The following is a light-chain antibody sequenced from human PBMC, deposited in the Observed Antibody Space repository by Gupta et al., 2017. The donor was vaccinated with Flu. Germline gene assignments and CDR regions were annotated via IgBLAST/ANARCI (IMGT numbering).Light chain of an antibody. Sequence: DLQITPSPSTLSASVGDSATITCRASQSIQSWLGWYQQKPGKAPKLLIYKVSNLVSWVPSRFSGSGSGTEFTLTISSLHPDDFATYYCHQYDNYPITFPQGIRLGI. V-gene: IGKV1-5*03. J-gene: IGKJ5*01. CDR1: QSIQSW. CDR2: KVS. CDR3: HQYDNYPIT.